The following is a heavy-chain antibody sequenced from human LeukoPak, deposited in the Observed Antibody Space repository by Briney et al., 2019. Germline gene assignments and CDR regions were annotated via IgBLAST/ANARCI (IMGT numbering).Heavy chain of an antibody. CDR2: IYYSGST. V-gene: IGHV4-59*01. J-gene: IGHJ3*02. CDR3: ARDAYTFGYGAFDI. D-gene: IGHD3-16*01. Sequence: SETLSLTCTVSGGSISSYYWSWIRQPPGKGLEWIGYIYYSGSTNYNPSLKSRVTISVDTSKNQFSLRLNSVTAADTAVYYCARDAYTFGYGAFDIWGQGTMVAVSS. CDR1: GGSISSYY.